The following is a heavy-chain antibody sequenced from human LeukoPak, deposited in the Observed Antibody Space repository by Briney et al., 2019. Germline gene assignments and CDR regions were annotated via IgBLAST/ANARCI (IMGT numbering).Heavy chain of an antibody. CDR3: AKDLAAAGTGDYYGMDV. V-gene: IGHV3-9*01. D-gene: IGHD6-13*01. CDR1: GFTFDDYA. Sequence: GGSLRLSCAASGFTFDDYAMHWVRQAPGKGLEWVSGISWNSGSIGYADSVKGRFTISRDNAKNSLYLQMNSLRAEDTALYYCAKDLAAAGTGDYYGMDVWGQGTTVTVSS. J-gene: IGHJ6*02. CDR2: ISWNSGSI.